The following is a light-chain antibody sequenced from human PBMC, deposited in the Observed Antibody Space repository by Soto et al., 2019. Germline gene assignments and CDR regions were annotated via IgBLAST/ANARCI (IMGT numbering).Light chain of an antibody. CDR1: QIIGSW. CDR3: QRYNDFQYT. CDR2: KAT. J-gene: IGKJ2*01. V-gene: IGKV1-5*03. Sequence: DIQMTQSPSTLSASVGDGVTITCRASQIIGSWLAWYQQKPGKAPKLLIYKATNLQSGVPSRFSGSGSGTAFSLTISSLQPEDSATYFCQRYNDFQYTFGRGTKQEI.